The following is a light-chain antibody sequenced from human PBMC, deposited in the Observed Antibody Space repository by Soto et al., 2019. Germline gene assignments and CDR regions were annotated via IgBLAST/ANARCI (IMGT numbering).Light chain of an antibody. J-gene: IGLJ2*01. V-gene: IGLV1-44*01. Sequence: QSVLTQPPSASGTPGQRVTISCSGSSSNIGINTVNWYQQLPGTAPKLLIYANNQRPSGVPDRFSGSKSGTSASLAISGLQSEDEADYYCAAWDDSLNAVVFGGGTQLTVL. CDR3: AAWDDSLNAVV. CDR1: SSNIGINT. CDR2: ANN.